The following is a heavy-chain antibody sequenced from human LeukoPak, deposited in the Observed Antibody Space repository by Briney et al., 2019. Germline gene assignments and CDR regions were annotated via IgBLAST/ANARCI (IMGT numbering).Heavy chain of an antibody. J-gene: IGHJ3*02. CDR3: TREYSSNAFEI. V-gene: IGHV4-59*01. CDR1: GGSISSYH. D-gene: IGHD6-13*01. Sequence: SETLSLTCTVSGGSISSYHRSWIRQPPGKGLEWIGYIYYTGSTNYNPSLKSRVTISLDTSRNQFSLKVTSVTAADTAVYYCTREYSSNAFEIWGQGRMVTVSS. CDR2: IYYTGST.